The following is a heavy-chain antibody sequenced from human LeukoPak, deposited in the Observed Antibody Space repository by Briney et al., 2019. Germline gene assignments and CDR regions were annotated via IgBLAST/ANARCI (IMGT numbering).Heavy chain of an antibody. D-gene: IGHD3-10*01. CDR2: IYHSGST. CDR1: GGSISSGGYS. J-gene: IGHJ5*02. CDR3: ARDRDGNWFDP. Sequence: SETLSLTCDVSGGSISSGGYSWSWIRQPPGKGLEWIGYIYHSGSTYYNPSLKSRVTISVDRSKNQFSLKLSSVTAADTAVYYCARDRDGNWFDPWGQGTLVTVSS. V-gene: IGHV4-30-2*01.